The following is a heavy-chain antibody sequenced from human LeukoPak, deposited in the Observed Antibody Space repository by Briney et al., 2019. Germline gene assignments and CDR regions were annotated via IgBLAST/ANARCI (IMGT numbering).Heavy chain of an antibody. CDR1: GFTFSSYA. CDR3: AKSDSSSYYDAFDI. V-gene: IGHV3-64*01. Sequence: GGSLRLSCAASGFTFSSYAMHWVRQAPGKGLEYVSAISSNGGSTYYANSVKGRFTISRDNSKNTLYLQMDSLRAEDTAVYYCAKSDSSSYYDAFDIWGQGTMVTVSS. CDR2: ISSNGGST. D-gene: IGHD6-13*01. J-gene: IGHJ3*02.